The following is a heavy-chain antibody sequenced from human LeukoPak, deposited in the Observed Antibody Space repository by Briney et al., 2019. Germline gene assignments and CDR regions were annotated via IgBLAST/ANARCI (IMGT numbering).Heavy chain of an antibody. D-gene: IGHD6-13*01. CDR3: ARTTEAHSWRTRYYDYYMDV. Sequence: SETLSLTCTVSGGSIKTFYWTWIRQPPGKGLEWIGYIYYSGSTNYNPSLKSRVTISVDTSKNQFSLKLSSVTAADTAVYYCARTTEAHSWRTRYYDYYMDVWGKGTTVTVSS. CDR1: GGSIKTFY. V-gene: IGHV4-59*01. J-gene: IGHJ6*03. CDR2: IYYSGST.